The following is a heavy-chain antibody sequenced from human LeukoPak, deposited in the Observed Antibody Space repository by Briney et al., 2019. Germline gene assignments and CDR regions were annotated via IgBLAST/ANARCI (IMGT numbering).Heavy chain of an antibody. V-gene: IGHV4-34*01. CDR1: GGSFSGYY. J-gene: IGHJ4*02. D-gene: IGHD3-16*02. CDR3: ASRERYRLDY. CDR2: INHSGST. Sequence: SETLSLTCAVYGGSFSGYYWSWIRQPPGKGLEWIGEINHSGSTNYNPSLKSRVTISVDTSKNQFSLKLSSVTAADTAVYYCASRERYRLDYWGQGTLVTVSS.